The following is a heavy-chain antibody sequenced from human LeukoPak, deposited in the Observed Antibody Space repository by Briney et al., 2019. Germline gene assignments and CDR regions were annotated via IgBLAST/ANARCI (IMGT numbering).Heavy chain of an antibody. D-gene: IGHD4-23*01. CDR2: ISYDGSNK. Sequence: PGRSLRLSCAASGFTFSSYAMHWVRQAPGKGLEWVAVISYDGSNKYYADSVKGRFTISRDNSKNTLYLQMNSLRAEDTAVYYCARDPVSGGNSYDYWGQGTLVTVSS. CDR1: GFTFSSYA. CDR3: ARDPVSGGNSYDY. V-gene: IGHV3-30-3*01. J-gene: IGHJ4*02.